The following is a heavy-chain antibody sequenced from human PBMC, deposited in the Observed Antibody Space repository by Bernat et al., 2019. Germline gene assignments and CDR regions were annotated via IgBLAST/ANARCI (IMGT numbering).Heavy chain of an antibody. J-gene: IGHJ6*02. D-gene: IGHD5-18*01. V-gene: IGHV3-21*01. Sequence: EVQLVESGGGLVKPGGSLRLSCAASGFTFSSYSMNWVRQAPGKGLEWVSSISSSSSYIYYADSVKGRFNISRDNAKNSLYLQMNSLRAEDTAVYYCAREDTAMVTLDYYYGMDVWGQGTTVTVSS. CDR2: ISSSSSYI. CDR1: GFTFSSYS. CDR3: AREDTAMVTLDYYYGMDV.